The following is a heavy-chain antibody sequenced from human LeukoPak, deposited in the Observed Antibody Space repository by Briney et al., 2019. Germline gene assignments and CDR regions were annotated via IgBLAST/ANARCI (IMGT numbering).Heavy chain of an antibody. Sequence: GASVKVSCKASGYTFTSYDINWVRQATGQGLEWMGWMNPNSGNTGYAQKFQGRVTITRNTSISTAYMELSRLRSDDTAVYYCARARYGSGSYHYMDVWGKGTTVTISS. D-gene: IGHD3-10*01. CDR2: MNPNSGNT. CDR1: GYTFTSYD. J-gene: IGHJ6*03. V-gene: IGHV1-8*03. CDR3: ARARYGSGSYHYMDV.